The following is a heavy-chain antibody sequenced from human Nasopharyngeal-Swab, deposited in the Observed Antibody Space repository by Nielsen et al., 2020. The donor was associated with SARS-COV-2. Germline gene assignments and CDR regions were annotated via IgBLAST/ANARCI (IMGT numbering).Heavy chain of an antibody. CDR2: IYHNGRT. CDR1: GGSMTSSFYY. V-gene: IGHV4-39*02. CDR3: ARDLARSTGYLDS. Sequence: SETLSLTCTVSGGSMTSSFYYWGWIRQPPGKGLEWIGSIYHNGRTNYKPSLKSRVTMSVDTSKNHFSLKLSSVTAADTAVYYCARDLARSTGYLDSWGQGILVTVSS. J-gene: IGHJ4*02.